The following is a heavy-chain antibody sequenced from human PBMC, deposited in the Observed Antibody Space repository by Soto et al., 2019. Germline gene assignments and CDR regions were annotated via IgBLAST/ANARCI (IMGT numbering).Heavy chain of an antibody. CDR2: ISAYNGNT. CDR1: GYTFTSYG. D-gene: IGHD2-2*01. V-gene: IGHV1-18*01. J-gene: IGHJ5*02. CDR3: ARDKTPYVGYCSSTSCPNWFDP. Sequence: VASVKVSCKASGYTFTSYGISWVRQAPGQGLEWMGWISAYNGNTNYAQKLQGRVTMTTDTSTSTAYMELRSLRSDDTAVYYCARDKTPYVGYCSSTSCPNWFDPWGQGTLVTVSS.